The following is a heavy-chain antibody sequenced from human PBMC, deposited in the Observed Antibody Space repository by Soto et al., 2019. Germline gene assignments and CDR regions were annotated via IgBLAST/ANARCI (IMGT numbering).Heavy chain of an antibody. J-gene: IGHJ5*02. V-gene: IGHV4-30-2*01. CDR2: IYHSGST. CDR3: ARDQLEGNWFDP. D-gene: IGHD1-1*01. CDR1: GGSISSGGYS. Sequence: QLQLQESGSGLVRPSQTLSLTCAVSGGSISSGGYSWNWIRQPPGKGLEWIGYIYHSGSTLYNPSLKSRVAIAVHXSKNQFSLKRTSVPAADTAVYYCARDQLEGNWFDPWGQETLVTVSS.